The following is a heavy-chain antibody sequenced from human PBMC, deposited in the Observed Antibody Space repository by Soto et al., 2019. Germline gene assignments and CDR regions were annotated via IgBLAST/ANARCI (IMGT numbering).Heavy chain of an antibody. CDR1: GFTFSSYS. Sequence: GVSLRLSCAASGFTFSSYSMNWVRQAPGKGLEWVSSISSSSSYIYYADSVKGRFTISRDNAKNSLYLQMNSLRAEDTAVYYCARVFGSGSLHAYYYYGMDVWGQGTTVTVS. D-gene: IGHD1-26*01. V-gene: IGHV3-21*01. J-gene: IGHJ6*02. CDR3: ARVFGSGSLHAYYYYGMDV. CDR2: ISSSSSYI.